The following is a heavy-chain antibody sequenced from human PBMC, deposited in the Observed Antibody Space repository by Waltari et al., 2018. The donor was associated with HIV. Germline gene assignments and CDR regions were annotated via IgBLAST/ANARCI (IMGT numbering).Heavy chain of an antibody. CDR3: ARFSSPSLDY. D-gene: IGHD6-6*01. CDR1: GYTFTTYY. Sequence: QVQLVQSGAEVRKPGASVKVSCKATGYTFTTYYLHWVRLAPGLGLEWRGVINTRAGGTKYAQNFQGRVTMTRDTSTTTVYMELSSLRSEDTAVYYCARFSSPSLDYWGQGTLVTVSS. V-gene: IGHV1-46*01. CDR2: INTRAGGT. J-gene: IGHJ4*02.